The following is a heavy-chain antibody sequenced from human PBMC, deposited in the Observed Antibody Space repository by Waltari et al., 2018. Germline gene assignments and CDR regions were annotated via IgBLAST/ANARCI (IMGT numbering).Heavy chain of an antibody. Sequence: QVQLVQSGAEVKKPGASVKVSCKVSGYTLTELSMHWVRQAPGKGLEWMGGFDPEEGETIYEQKFQGRVTMTEDTSTDTAYMELSSLRSEDTAVYYCATALIIVGATCAFDIWGQGTMVTVSS. J-gene: IGHJ3*02. CDR1: GYTLTELS. D-gene: IGHD1-26*01. V-gene: IGHV1-24*01. CDR3: ATALIIVGATCAFDI. CDR2: FDPEEGET.